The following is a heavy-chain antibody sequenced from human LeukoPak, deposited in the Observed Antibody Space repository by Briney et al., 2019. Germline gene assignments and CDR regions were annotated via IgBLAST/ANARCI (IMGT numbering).Heavy chain of an antibody. V-gene: IGHV1-46*02. D-gene: IGHD1-7*01. CDR3: ARDSLELQRRNWFDP. J-gene: IGHJ5*02. CDR1: PYTFDKYY. Sequence: ASVKVSCKASPYTFDKYYIHWVRQAPGQGLEWMGVINPSGRSTSYAQRFQGRVTVTRDTSTSTVYMDLSSLRSEDSAVYYCARDSLELQRRNWFDPWGQGTLVTVSS. CDR2: INPSGRST.